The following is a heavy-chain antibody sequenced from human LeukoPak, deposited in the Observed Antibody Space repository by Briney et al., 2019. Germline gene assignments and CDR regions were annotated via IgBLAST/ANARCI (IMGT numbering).Heavy chain of an antibody. CDR3: ARELELRY. CDR1: GGSINSSSYY. D-gene: IGHD1-7*01. Sequence: SETLSLTCTVSGGSINSSSYYWGWIRQPPGKGLEWIGSIHFIGITYYNPSLKSRITISVDTSKNQFSLKLSSVTAADTAVYYCARELELRYWGQGTLVTVSS. J-gene: IGHJ4*02. CDR2: IHFIGIT. V-gene: IGHV4-39*07.